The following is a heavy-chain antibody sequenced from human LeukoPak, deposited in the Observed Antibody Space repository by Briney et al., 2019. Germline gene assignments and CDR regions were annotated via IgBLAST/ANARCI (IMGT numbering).Heavy chain of an antibody. CDR2: ISGSGGST. CDR3: ARETSDAFDI. CDR1: GFSFSSHA. J-gene: IGHJ3*02. V-gene: IGHV3-23*01. Sequence: GGSLRLSCAAPGFSFSSHAMSWVRQAPGKGLEWVSTISGSGGSTYYADSVKGRFTISRDNAKNSLYLQMNSLRAEDTAVYYCARETSDAFDIWGQGTMVTVSS. D-gene: IGHD4-11*01.